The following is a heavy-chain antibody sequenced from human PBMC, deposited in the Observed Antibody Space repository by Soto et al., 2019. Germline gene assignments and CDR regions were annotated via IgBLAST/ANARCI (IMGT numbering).Heavy chain of an antibody. V-gene: IGHV1-69*13. Sequence: SVKVSCKASGGTFSSYAISWVRQAPGQGLEWMGGIIPIFGTANYAQKFQGRVTITADESTSTAYMELSSLRSEDTAVYYCASDYCSGGSYYESPWSYYYGMDVWGQGTTVTVSS. CDR3: ASDYCSGGSYYESPWSYYYGMDV. CDR2: IIPIFGTA. CDR1: GGTFSSYA. D-gene: IGHD2-15*01. J-gene: IGHJ6*02.